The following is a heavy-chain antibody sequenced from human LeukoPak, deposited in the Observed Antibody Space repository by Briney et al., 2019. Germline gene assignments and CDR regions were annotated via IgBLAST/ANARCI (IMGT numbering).Heavy chain of an antibody. Sequence: GGSLRLSCAASGFTFSSYWMHWVRQAPGKGLVWVSRMNSDGSSTSYADSVKGRFTISRDNAKNTLHLQMNSLRAEDTAVYYCARAQNGVWDYWGQGTLVTVSS. J-gene: IGHJ4*02. CDR2: MNSDGSST. V-gene: IGHV3-74*01. D-gene: IGHD2-8*01. CDR1: GFTFSSYW. CDR3: ARAQNGVWDY.